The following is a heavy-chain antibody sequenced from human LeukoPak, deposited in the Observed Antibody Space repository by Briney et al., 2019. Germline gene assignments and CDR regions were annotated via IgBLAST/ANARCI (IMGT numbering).Heavy chain of an antibody. CDR3: ARAPRIAARYKFGRDAFDI. D-gene: IGHD6-6*01. V-gene: IGHV1-2*02. CDR2: INPNSGGT. Sequence: GASVKVSCKASGYTLTGYYMHWVRQAPGQGLEWMGWINPNSGGTNYAQKFQGRVTMTRDTSISTAYMELSRLRSDDTAVYYCARAPRIAARYKFGRDAFDIWGQGTMVTVSS. J-gene: IGHJ3*02. CDR1: GYTLTGYY.